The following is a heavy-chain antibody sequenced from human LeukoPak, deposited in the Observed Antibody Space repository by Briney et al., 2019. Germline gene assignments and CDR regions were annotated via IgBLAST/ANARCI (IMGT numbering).Heavy chain of an antibody. CDR2: INHSGST. D-gene: IGHD3-10*01. Sequence: SETLSLTCAVYGGSFGGYYWSWIRQPPGKGLEWIGEINHSGSTNYNPSLKSRVTISVDTSTNQFSLKLSSVTAADTAVYYCARGRGQYYGSGSLYYFDYWGQGTLVTVSS. CDR1: GGSFGGYY. J-gene: IGHJ4*02. V-gene: IGHV4-34*01. CDR3: ARGRGQYYGSGSLYYFDY.